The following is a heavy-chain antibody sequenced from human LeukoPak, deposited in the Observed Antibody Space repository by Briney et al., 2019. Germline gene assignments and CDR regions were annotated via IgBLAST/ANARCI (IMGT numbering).Heavy chain of an antibody. J-gene: IGHJ4*02. V-gene: IGHV3-21*01. CDR1: GFTFRVYI. Sequence: PGGSLRLSCAASGFTFRVYIMNWVRQAPGTGLGWVSYISPSGTYISYAESVKGRFTISRDNAKNSLYLQMNSLRAEDTAVYYCARGSYNSGGTSDYWGQGNLVTVSS. D-gene: IGHD2-15*01. CDR3: ARGSYNSGGTSDY. CDR2: ISPSGTYI.